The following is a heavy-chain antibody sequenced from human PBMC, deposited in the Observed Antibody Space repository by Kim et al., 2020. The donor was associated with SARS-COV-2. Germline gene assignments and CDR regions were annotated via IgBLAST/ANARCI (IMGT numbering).Heavy chain of an antibody. V-gene: IGHV4-4*02. J-gene: IGHJ6*02. CDR1: GGSISSSNW. CDR2: IYHSGST. CDR3: ARASVYYYGSGSYRGGGYYYYGMDV. D-gene: IGHD3-10*01. Sequence: SETLSLTCAVSGGSISSSNWWSWVRQPPGKGLEWIGEIYHSGSTNYNPSLKSRVTISVDKSKNQFSLKLSSVTAADTAVYYCARASVYYYGSGSYRGGGYYYYGMDVWGQGTTVTVSS.